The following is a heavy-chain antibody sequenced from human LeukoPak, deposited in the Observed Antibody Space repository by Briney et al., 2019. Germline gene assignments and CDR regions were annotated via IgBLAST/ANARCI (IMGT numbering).Heavy chain of an antibody. V-gene: IGHV6-1*01. CDR1: GDSVSSNSAA. J-gene: IGHJ5*02. CDR3: AREDLFGAYGGPRDNWFDP. Sequence: SQTLSLTCAISGDSVSSNSAAWNWIRQSPSRGLEWLGRTYYRSKWYNDYAVSVKSRITINPDTSKNQFSLQLNSVTPEDTAVYYCAREDLFGAYGGPRDNWFDPWGQGTLVTVSS. CDR2: TYYRSKWYN. D-gene: IGHD3-16*01.